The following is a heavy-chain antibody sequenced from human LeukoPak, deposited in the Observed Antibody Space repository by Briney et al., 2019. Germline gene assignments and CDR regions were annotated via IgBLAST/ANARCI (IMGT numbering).Heavy chain of an antibody. V-gene: IGHV3-30*19. CDR2: ISYDGSNK. Sequence: GGSLRLSCAASGFIFSSYGMHWVRQAPGKGLEWVAVISYDGSNKYYADSVKGRLTISRDNSKNTLYLQMNSLRAEDTAVYYCARGLVSGWSPFDYWGQGTLVTVSS. CDR1: GFIFSSYG. D-gene: IGHD6-19*01. J-gene: IGHJ4*02. CDR3: ARGLVSGWSPFDY.